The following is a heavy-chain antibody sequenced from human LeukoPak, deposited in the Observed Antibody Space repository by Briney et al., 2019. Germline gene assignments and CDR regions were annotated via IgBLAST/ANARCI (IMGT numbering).Heavy chain of an antibody. V-gene: IGHV3-7*01. CDR2: IKQDGSEK. J-gene: IGHJ6*03. Sequence: GGSLRLSCAASGFTFSSYWMSWVRQAPGKGLEWVANIKQDGSEKYYVDSVKGRFTISRDNAKNSLYLQMNSLRAEDTAVYYCARGITIFGVVTPGDYYYCYMDVWGKGTTVTVSS. CDR3: ARGITIFGVVTPGDYYYCYMDV. CDR1: GFTFSSYW. D-gene: IGHD3-3*01.